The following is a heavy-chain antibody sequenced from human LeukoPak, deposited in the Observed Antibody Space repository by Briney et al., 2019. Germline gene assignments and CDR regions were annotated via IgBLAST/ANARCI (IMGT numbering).Heavy chain of an antibody. CDR3: AKSPKDSGYYEPIDY. CDR2: INWNSGSI. J-gene: IGHJ4*02. D-gene: IGHD3-22*01. V-gene: IGHV3-9*01. CDR1: GFTFDYYA. Sequence: GGSLILSCAGSGFTFDYYAMHWVRQAPGKGLEWVSGINWNSGSIDYADSVKGRFTISRDNAKNSLYLQMNSLRAEDTALYYCAKSPKDSGYYEPIDYWGQGTLVTVSS.